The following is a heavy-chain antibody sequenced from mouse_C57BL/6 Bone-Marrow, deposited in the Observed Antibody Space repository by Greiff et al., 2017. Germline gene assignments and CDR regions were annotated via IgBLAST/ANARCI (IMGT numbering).Heavy chain of an antibody. CDR2: IDPEDGET. CDR3: TRSLIYYGANY. V-gene: IGHV14-2*01. CDR1: GFNIQDYY. Sequence: VQLKESGAELVKPGASVKLSCTASGFNIQDYYIHWVKQRTEQGLEWIGRIDPEDGETKYTPKFQDKATITAETSSNTAYLQLSSLTSEDTAVYYCTRSLIYYGANYWGQGTTLTVSS. J-gene: IGHJ2*01. D-gene: IGHD1-1*01.